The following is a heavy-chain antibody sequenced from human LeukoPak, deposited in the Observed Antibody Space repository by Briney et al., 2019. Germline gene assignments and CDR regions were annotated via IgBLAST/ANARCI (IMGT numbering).Heavy chain of an antibody. CDR1: GGSIISNY. CDR3: ARLKFYDSTGYSPGYYMDV. Sequence: PSETLSLTCTVSGGSIISNYWSWIRQSAGTGLEWIGRSYGSGITDYNPSLKSRVTMSLDTSRKQFSLRLTSVTAADTAVYYCARLKFYDSTGYSPGYYMDVWGKGTTVSVFS. D-gene: IGHD3-22*01. J-gene: IGHJ6*03. V-gene: IGHV4-4*07. CDR2: SYGSGIT.